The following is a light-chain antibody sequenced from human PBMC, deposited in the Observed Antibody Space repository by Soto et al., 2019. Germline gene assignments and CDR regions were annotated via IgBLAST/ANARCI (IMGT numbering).Light chain of an antibody. CDR2: AAS. Sequence: AIRMTLSPSSFSASTGDRVTITCRASQGISSYLAWYQQKPGKAPKLLIYAASTLQSGVPSRFSGSGSGTDFTLTISCLQSEDFATYYCQQYYSYPSFGPGTKVDIK. CDR1: QGISSY. CDR3: QQYYSYPS. J-gene: IGKJ3*01. V-gene: IGKV1-8*01.